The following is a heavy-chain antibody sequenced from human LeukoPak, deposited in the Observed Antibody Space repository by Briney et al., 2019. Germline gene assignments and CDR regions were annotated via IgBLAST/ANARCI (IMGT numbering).Heavy chain of an antibody. Sequence: GGSLRLSCAASRFTFSSYGMSWVRQAPGKGLEWVSIISGSGGITYYADSVKGRFTISRDNSKNTLYLQMNSLRAEDTAIYYRAKFPSTVPTNYFDYWGQGTLVTVSS. CDR3: AKFPSTVPTNYFDY. CDR2: ISGSGGIT. CDR1: RFTFSSYG. J-gene: IGHJ4*02. D-gene: IGHD2-2*01. V-gene: IGHV3-23*01.